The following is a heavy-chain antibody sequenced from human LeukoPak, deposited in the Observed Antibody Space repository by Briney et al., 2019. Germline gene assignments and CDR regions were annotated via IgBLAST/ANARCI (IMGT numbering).Heavy chain of an antibody. D-gene: IGHD3-22*01. CDR1: GGSISSYY. J-gene: IGHJ4*02. V-gene: IGHV4-59*12. CDR2: IYYSGST. CDR3: ARGPYYDSSGRYYFDY. Sequence: SETLSLTCTVSGGSISSYYWSWIRQPPGKGLEWIGYIYYSGSTNYNPSLKSRVTISVDTSKNQFSLKLSSVTAADTAVYYCARGPYYDSSGRYYFDYWGQGTLVTVSS.